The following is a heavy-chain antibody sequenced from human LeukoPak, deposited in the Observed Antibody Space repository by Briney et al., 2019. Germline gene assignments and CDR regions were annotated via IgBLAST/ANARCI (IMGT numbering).Heavy chain of an antibody. CDR3: ARGLKGIAAAGWARPYYYYGMDV. J-gene: IGHJ6*02. CDR1: GVSISSGGYS. CDR2: IYHSGST. Sequence: PSQTLSLTCAVSGVSISSGGYSWSWIRQPPGKGLEWIGYIYHSGSTYYNPSLKSRVTISVDRSKNQFSLKLSSVTAADTAVYYCARGLKGIAAAGWARPYYYYGMDVWGQGTTVTVSS. D-gene: IGHD6-13*01. V-gene: IGHV4-30-2*01.